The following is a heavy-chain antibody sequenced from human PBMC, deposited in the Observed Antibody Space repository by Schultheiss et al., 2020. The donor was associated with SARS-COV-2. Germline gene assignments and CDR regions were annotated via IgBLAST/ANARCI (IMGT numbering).Heavy chain of an antibody. Sequence: SETLSLTCTVSGGSISSGSYYWSWIRQPAGKGLEWIVRIYTSGSTNYNPSLKSRVTMSVDTSKNQFSLKLSSVTAADTAVYYCARDRGLRYCSGGSCLYYYGMDVWGQGTTVTVSS. CDR3: ARDRGLRYCSGGSCLYYYGMDV. D-gene: IGHD2-15*01. J-gene: IGHJ6*02. CDR2: IYTSGST. V-gene: IGHV4-61*02. CDR1: GGSISSGSYY.